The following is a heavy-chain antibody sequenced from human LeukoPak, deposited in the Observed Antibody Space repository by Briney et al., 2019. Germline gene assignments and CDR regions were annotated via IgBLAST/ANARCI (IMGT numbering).Heavy chain of an antibody. D-gene: IGHD6-19*01. CDR1: GFTFSSYG. CDR3: AVAGSQDY. CDR2: ISYDGSNK. Sequence: GGSLRLSCAASGFTFSSYGMHWVRQAPGKGLEWVAVISYDGSNKYYADSVKGRFTISRDNSKNTLYLQMNSLRAEDTAVYYCAVAGSQDYWGQGTLVTVSS. V-gene: IGHV3-30*03. J-gene: IGHJ4*02.